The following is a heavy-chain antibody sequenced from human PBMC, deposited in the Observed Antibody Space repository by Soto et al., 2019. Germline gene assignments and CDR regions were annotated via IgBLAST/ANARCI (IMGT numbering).Heavy chain of an antibody. D-gene: IGHD5-18*01. CDR2: IYYSGST. V-gene: IGHV4-31*03. CDR3: ARDRIPHSYGSNWFDP. J-gene: IGHJ5*02. CDR1: GGSIRSGGYY. Sequence: SETLSLTCTVSGGSIRSGGYYWSWIRQHPGKGLEWIGYIYYSGSTYYNPSLKSRVTISVDTSKNQFSLKLSSVTAADTAVYYCARDRIPHSYGSNWFDPWGQGTLVTVSS.